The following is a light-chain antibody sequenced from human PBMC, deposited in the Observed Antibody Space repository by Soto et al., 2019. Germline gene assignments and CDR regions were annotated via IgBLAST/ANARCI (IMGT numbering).Light chain of an antibody. CDR3: QKYGGSAWT. Sequence: EIVLTQSPGTLSLSPGERATLSCRASQSVSSSYLAWYQQKPGQAPRRLIYGASSRATGIPDRFSGSGSGADFTLTISRLEPEDFAVYYCQKYGGSAWTFGQGTKVEIK. CDR1: QSVSSSY. J-gene: IGKJ1*01. CDR2: GAS. V-gene: IGKV3-20*01.